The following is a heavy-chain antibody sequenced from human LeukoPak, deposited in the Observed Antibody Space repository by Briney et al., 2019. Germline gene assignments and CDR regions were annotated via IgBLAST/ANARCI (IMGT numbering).Heavy chain of an antibody. V-gene: IGHV3-74*01. Sequence: GGSLRLSCAASGFTFSNYWMHWVRQAPGKGLVWVSRINSDGINTSYADSVKGRFTISRDNAKNTLNLQMNSLRAEDTAVYYCAGSLGYCTSNVCYLKYWGQGTLVTVSS. CDR3: AGSLGYCTSNVCYLKY. J-gene: IGHJ4*02. CDR2: INSDGINT. CDR1: GFTFSNYW. D-gene: IGHD2-8*01.